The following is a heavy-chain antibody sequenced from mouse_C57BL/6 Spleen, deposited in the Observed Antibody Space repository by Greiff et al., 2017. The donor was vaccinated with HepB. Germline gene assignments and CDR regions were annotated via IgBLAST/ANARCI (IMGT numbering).Heavy chain of an antibody. J-gene: IGHJ2*01. CDR1: GYSITSGYY. CDR2: ISYDGSN. V-gene: IGHV3-6*01. Sequence: EVQLQQSGPGLVKPSQSLSLTCSVTGYSITSGYYWNWIRQFPGNKLEWMGYISYDGSNNYNPSLKNRISITRDTSKNQFFLKLNSVTTEDTATYYCAREGERDDYWGQGTTLTVSS. CDR3: AREGERDDY.